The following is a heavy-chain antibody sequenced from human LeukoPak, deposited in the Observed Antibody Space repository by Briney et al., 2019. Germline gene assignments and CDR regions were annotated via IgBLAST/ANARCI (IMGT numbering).Heavy chain of an antibody. V-gene: IGHV3-23*01. CDR2: ISGSGGST. J-gene: IGHJ4*02. Sequence: PGGSLRLSCAASGFTFSTYAMSWVRQAPGKGLEWVSAISGSGGSTYYADSVKGRFTISSDSSKNTLYLQMNSLRAEDTAVYYCARGSVSSPYFDYWGQGTLVTVSS. CDR1: GFTFSTYA. D-gene: IGHD3-16*02. CDR3: ARGSVSSPYFDY.